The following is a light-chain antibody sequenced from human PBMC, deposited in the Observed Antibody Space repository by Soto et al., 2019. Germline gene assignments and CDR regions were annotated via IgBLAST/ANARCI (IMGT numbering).Light chain of an antibody. J-gene: IGLJ3*02. V-gene: IGLV2-14*01. Sequence: QSVLTQPASVSGSPGQSITIPCTGTSSDVGGYNYVSWYQQHPGKAPKLMIYEVSNRPSGVSNRFSGSKSGNTASLTISGLQAEDEADYYCSSYTSSSTPSFGGGTKLTVL. CDR1: SSDVGGYNY. CDR2: EVS. CDR3: SSYTSSSTPS.